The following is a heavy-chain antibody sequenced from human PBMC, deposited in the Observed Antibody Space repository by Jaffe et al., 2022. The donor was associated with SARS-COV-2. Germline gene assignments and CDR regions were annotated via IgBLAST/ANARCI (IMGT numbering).Heavy chain of an antibody. Sequence: QVQLQESGPGLVKPSQTLSLTCTVSGGSISSGSYYWSWIRQPAGKGLEWIGRIYTSGSTNYNPSLKSRVTISVDTSKNQFSLKLSSVTAADTAVYYCARTHSLDSSGYYYVVDPFDYWGQGTLVTVSS. V-gene: IGHV4-61*02. D-gene: IGHD3-22*01. CDR2: IYTSGST. CDR1: GGSISSGSYY. CDR3: ARTHSLDSSGYYYVVDPFDY. J-gene: IGHJ4*02.